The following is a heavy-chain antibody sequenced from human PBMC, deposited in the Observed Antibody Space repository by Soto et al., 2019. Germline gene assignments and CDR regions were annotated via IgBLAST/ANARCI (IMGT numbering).Heavy chain of an antibody. CDR2: IYYSGST. V-gene: IGHV4-30-4*01. CDR3: AREGRDSSGYYSGWFDP. J-gene: IGHJ5*02. CDR1: GGSISSGDYY. Sequence: TLSLTCTVSGGSISSGDYYWSWIRQPPGKGLEWIGYIYYSGSTYYNPSLKSRVTISVDTSKNQSSLKLSSVTAADTAVYYCAREGRDSSGYYSGWFDPWGQGTLVTVSS. D-gene: IGHD3-22*01.